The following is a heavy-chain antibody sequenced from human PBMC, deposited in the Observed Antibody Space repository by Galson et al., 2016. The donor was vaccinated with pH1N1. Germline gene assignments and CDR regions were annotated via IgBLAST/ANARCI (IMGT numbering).Heavy chain of an antibody. CDR3: AKRYRSGWYYFDY. Sequence: SVKVSCKASESIFNKYAISWVRQAPGQGLEWMGGIIAVFKTTNYAQKFQGRVTITTDESTSIVYMELRSLRSEDTAVYYCAKRYRSGWYYFDYWGQRTLVTVSS. CDR1: ESIFNKYA. D-gene: IGHD6-19*01. CDR2: IIAVFKTT. J-gene: IGHJ4*02. V-gene: IGHV1-69*05.